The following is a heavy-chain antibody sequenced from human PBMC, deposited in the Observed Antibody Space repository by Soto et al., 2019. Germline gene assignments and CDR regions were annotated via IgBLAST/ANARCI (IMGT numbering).Heavy chain of an antibody. CDR1: GYSFTTYW. Sequence: ESLKISCKGSGYSFTTYWIGWVRQMPGKGLEWMGIIFPGDSDTRYSPSFQGQVTISADKSISTAYLQWSSLKASDTAMYYCARIPGILAVYDVAWGQGTLVTVTS. D-gene: IGHD3-16*01. V-gene: IGHV5-51*01. CDR2: IFPGDSDT. J-gene: IGHJ5*02. CDR3: ARIPGILAVYDVA.